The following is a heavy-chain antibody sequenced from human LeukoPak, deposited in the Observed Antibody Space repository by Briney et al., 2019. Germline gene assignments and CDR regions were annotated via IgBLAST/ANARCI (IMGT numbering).Heavy chain of an antibody. Sequence: VRSLRLSCAASGFTFDDYAMHWVRQAPGKGLEWVSGISWNSGSIGYADSVKGRFTISRDNAKNSLYLQMNSLRAEDMALYYCAKDGGSYSLFAFDIWGQGTMVTVSS. CDR3: AKDGGSYSLFAFDI. V-gene: IGHV3-9*03. CDR1: GFTFDDYA. CDR2: ISWNSGSI. D-gene: IGHD2-15*01. J-gene: IGHJ3*02.